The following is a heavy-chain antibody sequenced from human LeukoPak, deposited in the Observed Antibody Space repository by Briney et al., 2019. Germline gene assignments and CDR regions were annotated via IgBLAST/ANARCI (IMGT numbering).Heavy chain of an antibody. D-gene: IGHD6-19*01. CDR3: ASLDSSGWSGENN. CDR2: INPNSGGT. Sequence: ASVKVSCNASGYTFTGYYMHWVRQAPGQGLEWMGWINPNSGGTNYAQKFQGRVTMTRDTSISTAYMELSRLRSDDTAVYYCASLDSSGWSGENNWGQGTLVTVSS. V-gene: IGHV1-2*02. J-gene: IGHJ4*02. CDR1: GYTFTGYY.